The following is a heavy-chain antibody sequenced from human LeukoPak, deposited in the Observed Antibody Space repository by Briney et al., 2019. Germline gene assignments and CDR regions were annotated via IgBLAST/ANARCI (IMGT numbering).Heavy chain of an antibody. Sequence: RPSETLSLTCTVSGGSISSSSYYWGWIRQPPGKGLEWVSAISGSGGSTYYADSVKGRFTISRDNSKNTLYLQMNSLRAEDTAVYYCARVGWFGELYFDYWGQGTLVTVSS. D-gene: IGHD3-10*01. CDR3: ARVGWFGELYFDY. V-gene: IGHV3-23*01. CDR2: ISGSGGST. J-gene: IGHJ4*02. CDR1: GGSISSSSYY.